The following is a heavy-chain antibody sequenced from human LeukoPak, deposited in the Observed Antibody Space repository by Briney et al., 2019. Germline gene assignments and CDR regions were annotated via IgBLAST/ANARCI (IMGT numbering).Heavy chain of an antibody. CDR3: ARELYSSSPNFDY. CDR1: GFTFSSYS. J-gene: IGHJ4*02. V-gene: IGHV3-48*01. CDR2: ISSSGSTI. D-gene: IGHD6-6*01. Sequence: GGSLRLSCAASGFTFSSYSMNWVRQAPGKGLEWVSYISSSGSTIYYADSVKGRFTISRDNAKNSLYLQMNSLRAEDTAVYYCARELYSSSPNFDYWGQGTLVTVSS.